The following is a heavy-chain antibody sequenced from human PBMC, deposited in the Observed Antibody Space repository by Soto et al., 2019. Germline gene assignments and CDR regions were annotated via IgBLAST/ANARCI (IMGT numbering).Heavy chain of an antibody. V-gene: IGHV1-69*06. Sequence: QVQLVQSGAEVKKPGSSVKVSCKASGGTFSSYAISWVRQAPGQGLEWMGGIIPIFGTANYAQKFQGRVTITADKSTSTAYMALSRLRSEDTAVYYCARANYELDCMDVWGQGTTVTVSS. J-gene: IGHJ6*02. CDR2: IIPIFGTA. CDR3: ARANYELDCMDV. D-gene: IGHD3-3*01. CDR1: GGTFSSYA.